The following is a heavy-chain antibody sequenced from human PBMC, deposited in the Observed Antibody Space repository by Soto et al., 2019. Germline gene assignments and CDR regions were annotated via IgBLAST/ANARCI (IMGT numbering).Heavy chain of an antibody. J-gene: IGHJ4*02. V-gene: IGHV3-7*01. CDR3: ARADYYGDPGSY. Sequence: PGGSLRLSCAASGFTFCTSWMSWVRQARGKGLEWVANIKEDGSEKYYVDSVKGRFTISRDHAKNSLYLQMNSLGADDTAVYYCARADYYGDPGSYWGQGTLVTVSS. CDR2: IKEDGSEK. D-gene: IGHD3-10*01. CDR1: GFTFCTSW.